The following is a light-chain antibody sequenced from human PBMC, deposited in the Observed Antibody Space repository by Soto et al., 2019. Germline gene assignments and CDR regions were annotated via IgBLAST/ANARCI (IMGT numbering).Light chain of an antibody. CDR2: LNSDGSH. Sequence: QSVLTQSPSASASVGASVTLTCTLSSGQRSYASAWHQQQPEKGPRYLMKLNSDGSHSKGDGIPDRFSGSSSGAERYLTISSLQSEDEADYYCQTWGTGIPWVFGGGTKLTVL. J-gene: IGLJ3*02. CDR3: QTWGTGIPWV. V-gene: IGLV4-69*01. CDR1: SGQRSYA.